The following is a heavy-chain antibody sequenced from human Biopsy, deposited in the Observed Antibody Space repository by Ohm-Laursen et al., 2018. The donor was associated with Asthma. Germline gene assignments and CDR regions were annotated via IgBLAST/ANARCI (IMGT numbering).Heavy chain of an antibody. V-gene: IGHV3-30*18. CDR2: ISFDGTNR. D-gene: IGHD1-26*01. Sequence: SLRLSCSASGFSFSNYGMHWVRQAPGKGLDWVAVISFDGTNRNYTDSVKGRFTISRDNSRNTLHLEMNSLRAEDPAVYFCAKEVFPGWELRRGPDSWGQGTLVTVSS. CDR3: AKEVFPGWELRRGPDS. CDR1: GFSFSNYG. J-gene: IGHJ4*02.